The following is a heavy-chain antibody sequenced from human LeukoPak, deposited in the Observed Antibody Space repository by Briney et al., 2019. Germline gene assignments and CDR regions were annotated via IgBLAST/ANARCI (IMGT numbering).Heavy chain of an antibody. V-gene: IGHV3-21*01. CDR1: GFTFSSYS. CDR3: ASSRDGYNLGVGAFDI. D-gene: IGHD5-24*01. CDR2: ISGSSSYI. J-gene: IGHJ3*02. Sequence: GGSLRLSCAASGFTFSSYSMNWVRQAPGKGLEWVSSISGSSSYIYYADSVKGRFTISRDNAKNSLYLQMNSLRAEDTAVYYCASSRDGYNLGVGAFDIWGQGTMVTVSS.